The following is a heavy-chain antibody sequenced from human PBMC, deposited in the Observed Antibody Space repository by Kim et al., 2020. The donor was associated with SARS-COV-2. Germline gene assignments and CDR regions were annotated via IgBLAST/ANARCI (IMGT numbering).Heavy chain of an antibody. CDR3: TTDDYGDYVSVFGFY. D-gene: IGHD4-17*01. Sequence: APVKGRFTISRDDSKNTLYLQMNSLKTEDTAVYYCTTDDYGDYVSVFGFYWGQGTLVTVSS. J-gene: IGHJ4*02. V-gene: IGHV3-15*01.